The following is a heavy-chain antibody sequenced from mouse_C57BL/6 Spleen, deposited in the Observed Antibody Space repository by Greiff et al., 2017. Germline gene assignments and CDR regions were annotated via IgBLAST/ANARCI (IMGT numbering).Heavy chain of an antibody. CDR1: GFSLTSYA. D-gene: IGHD1-1*01. CDR2: IWTGGGT. Sequence: VMLVESGPGLVAPSPCLSITCTVSGFSLTSYAISWVRQPPGKGLEWLGVIWTGGGTNYNSALKSGQSISKDNSKSQVFLKMISLQTDDTARYYCARKDGCSYLYYFDYWGQGTTLTVSS. J-gene: IGHJ2*01. CDR3: ARKDGCSYLYYFDY. V-gene: IGHV2-9-1*01.